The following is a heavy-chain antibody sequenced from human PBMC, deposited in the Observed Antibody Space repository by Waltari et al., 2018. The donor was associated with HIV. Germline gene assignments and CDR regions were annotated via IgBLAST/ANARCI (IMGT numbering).Heavy chain of an antibody. V-gene: IGHV1-69*06. CDR2: IIPIFGTA. J-gene: IGHJ5*02. CDR1: GGTFSSYA. Sequence: QVQLVQSGAEVKKPGSSVKVSCKASGGTFSSYAISWVRQAPGQGLEWMGGIIPIFGTANYAQKFQGRVTITADKSTSTAYMELSSLRSEDTAVYYCATRFTIFEFLGGRFDPWGQGTLVTVSS. CDR3: ATRFTIFEFLGGRFDP. D-gene: IGHD3-3*01.